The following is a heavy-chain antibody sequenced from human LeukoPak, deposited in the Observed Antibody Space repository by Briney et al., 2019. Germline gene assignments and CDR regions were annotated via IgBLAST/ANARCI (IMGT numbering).Heavy chain of an antibody. V-gene: IGHV3-7*01. J-gene: IGHJ4*02. CDR1: GFTFDDYA. Sequence: GRSLRLSCAASGFTFDDYAMHWVRQAPGKGLEWVANIKHDESEKNYLDSVKGRFTISRDNAQNSLYLQMNGLRVEDTAVYYCTRRLDDWGQGTLVTVSS. CDR2: IKHDESEK. CDR3: TRRLDD. D-gene: IGHD3-16*01.